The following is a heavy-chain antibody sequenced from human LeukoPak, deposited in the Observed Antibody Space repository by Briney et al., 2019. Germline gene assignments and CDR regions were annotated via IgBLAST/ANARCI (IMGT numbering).Heavy chain of an antibody. CDR3: ARDFPSGYYYEGYYYYYYGMDV. Sequence: ASVKVSCKASGYTFTSYGISWVRQAPGQGLEWMGWISAYNGNTNYAQKLQGRVTMTTDTSTSTAYMELRSLRSDDTAVYYCARDFPSGYYYEGYYYYYYGMDVWGQGTTVTVSS. D-gene: IGHD3-22*01. CDR2: ISAYNGNT. CDR1: GYTFTSYG. V-gene: IGHV1-18*01. J-gene: IGHJ6*02.